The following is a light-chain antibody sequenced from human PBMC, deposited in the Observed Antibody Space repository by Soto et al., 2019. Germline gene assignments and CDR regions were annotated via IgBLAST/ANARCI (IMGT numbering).Light chain of an antibody. J-gene: IGKJ1*01. CDR1: QTIGTY. CDR3: QQSYNPPLT. V-gene: IGKV1-39*01. CDR2: DAS. Sequence: IEVTQSPSSLAAYLGDRVTITCRASQTIGTYVNWYRQKSGSAPELLIYDASTLQSGVPSRFRGGASGTDLTLTLISLQLDDFANYYCQQSYNPPLTFGQGTKVEIK.